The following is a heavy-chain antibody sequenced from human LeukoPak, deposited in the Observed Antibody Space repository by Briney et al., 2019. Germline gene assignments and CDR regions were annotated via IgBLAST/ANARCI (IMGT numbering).Heavy chain of an antibody. V-gene: IGHV4-31*03. CDR2: IYYSGST. Sequence: PSETLSLTCTVSGGSISSGGYYWSWIRQHPGKGLEWIGYIYYSGSTYYNPSLKSRVTISVDTSKNQFSLKLSSVTAADTAVYYCARGIGDYDILTGPYLYWGQGTLVTVSS. CDR3: ARGIGDYDILTGPYLY. D-gene: IGHD3-9*01. CDR1: GGSISSGGYY. J-gene: IGHJ4*02.